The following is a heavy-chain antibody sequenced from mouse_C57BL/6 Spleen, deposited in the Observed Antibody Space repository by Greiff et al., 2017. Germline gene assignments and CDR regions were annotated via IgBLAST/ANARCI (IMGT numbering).Heavy chain of an antibody. CDR3: ARGYGNYGWYFDV. J-gene: IGHJ1*03. CDR1: GYTFTDYY. V-gene: IGHV1-26*01. D-gene: IGHD2-10*02. CDR2: INPNNGGT. Sequence: VQLQQSGPELVKPGASVKISCKATGYTFTDYYMNWVKQSHGKSLEWIGDINPNNGGTSYNQKFKGKATLTVDKSSSTAYMGLRSLTSEDSAVYYCARGYGNYGWYFDVWGTGTTVTVSS.